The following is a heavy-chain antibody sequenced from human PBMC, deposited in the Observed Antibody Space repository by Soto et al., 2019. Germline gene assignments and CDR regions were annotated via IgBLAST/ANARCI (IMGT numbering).Heavy chain of an antibody. Sequence: QVELVQSGPEVKRPGASVKVSCKASGYTFITNGINWVRQAPGQGLEWMGWISPANGDKKYAQKFKGRVTLTSETSTDTVYMELTNPRSDDTAVYFCARGRYFATTHRQWWYFDFWGRGTLVTVSS. D-gene: IGHD3-10*01. CDR3: ARGRYFATTHRQWWYFDF. J-gene: IGHJ2*01. CDR1: GYTFITNG. V-gene: IGHV1-18*01. CDR2: ISPANGDK.